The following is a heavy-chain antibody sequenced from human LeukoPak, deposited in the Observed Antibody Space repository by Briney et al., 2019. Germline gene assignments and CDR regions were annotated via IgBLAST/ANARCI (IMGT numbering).Heavy chain of an antibody. CDR1: GGSISSYY. D-gene: IGHD2-15*01. J-gene: IGHJ4*02. CDR3: ARDCSGASCYDY. Sequence: PSETLSLTCAVSGGSISSYYWSWIRQPPGKGLEWIGYIYYSGSTNYNPSLKSRVTISLDMPRNQFSLKLSSVTAADTAVYYCARDCSGASCYDYWGQGTLVTVSS. V-gene: IGHV4-59*01. CDR2: IYYSGST.